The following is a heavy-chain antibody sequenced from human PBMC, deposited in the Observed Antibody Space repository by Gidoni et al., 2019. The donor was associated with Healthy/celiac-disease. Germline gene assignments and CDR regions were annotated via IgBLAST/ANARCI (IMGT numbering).Heavy chain of an antibody. CDR3: AGPEFDY. CDR2: ISYDGSNK. V-gene: IGHV3-30-3*01. Sequence: QVQLVESGGGVVKPGRSLRLSCAASGFTFSSYAMHWVRQAPGKGLEWVAVISYDGSNKYYADSVKGRFTISRDNSKNTLYLQMNSLRAEDTAVYYCAGPEFDYWGQGTLVTVSS. J-gene: IGHJ4*02. CDR1: GFTFSSYA.